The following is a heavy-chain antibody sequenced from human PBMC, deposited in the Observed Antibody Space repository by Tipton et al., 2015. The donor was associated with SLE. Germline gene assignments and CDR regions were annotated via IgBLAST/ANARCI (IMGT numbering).Heavy chain of an antibody. CDR1: GGSISSGDYY. Sequence: TLSLTCTVSGGSISSGDYYWSWIRQPPGKGLEWIGYIYYSGSTYYNPSLKSRVTISVDTSKNQFSLKLSSVTAADTAVYYCASHRGLGAHPGYWGQGTLVTVSS. CDR2: IYYSGST. J-gene: IGHJ4*02. D-gene: IGHD3/OR15-3a*01. V-gene: IGHV4-30-4*01. CDR3: ASHRGLGAHPGY.